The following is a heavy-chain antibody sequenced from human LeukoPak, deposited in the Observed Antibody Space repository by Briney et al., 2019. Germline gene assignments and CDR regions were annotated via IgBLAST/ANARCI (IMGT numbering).Heavy chain of an antibody. CDR2: ISDHGKSG. V-gene: IGHV3-48*03. Sequence: GGSLRLSCVASGFTFSNYEMNWVRQTPGKGLEWVSYISDHGKSGNYVDSVKGRFTISRDNAKNSLYLQMNSLRAEDTAVYYCARDYYDSSGYFNFFDYWGQGTLVTVSS. D-gene: IGHD3-22*01. J-gene: IGHJ4*02. CDR3: ARDYYDSSGYFNFFDY. CDR1: GFTFSNYE.